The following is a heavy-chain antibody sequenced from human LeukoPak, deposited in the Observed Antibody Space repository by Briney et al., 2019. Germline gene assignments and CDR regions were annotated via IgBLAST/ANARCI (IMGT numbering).Heavy chain of an antibody. J-gene: IGHJ6*03. D-gene: IGHD6-6*01. CDR3: ARGKQLVQEYYYYYYMDV. CDR2: MNPNSGNT. CDR1: GYTFTGYD. V-gene: IGHV1-8*01. Sequence: ASVTVSCKASGYTFTGYDINWVRQAPGQGLEWMGWMNPNSGNTGYAQKFQGRVTMTRNTSISTAYMELSSLRSEDTAVYYCARGKQLVQEYYYYYYMDVWGKGTTVTVSS.